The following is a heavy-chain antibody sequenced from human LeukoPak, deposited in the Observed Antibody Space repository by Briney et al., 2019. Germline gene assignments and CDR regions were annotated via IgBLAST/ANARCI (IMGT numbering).Heavy chain of an antibody. CDR3: ARDFRIQLWLGYYYYYGMDV. CDR1: GGSISSGDYY. D-gene: IGHD5-18*01. Sequence: PSQTLSLTCTVSGGSISSGDYYWSWIRQPPGKGLEWIGYIYYSGSTYYNPSLKSRVTISVDTSKNQFSLKLSSVTAADTAVYYCARDFRIQLWLGYYYYYGMDVWGQGTTVTVSS. CDR2: IYYSGST. J-gene: IGHJ6*02. V-gene: IGHV4-30-4*01.